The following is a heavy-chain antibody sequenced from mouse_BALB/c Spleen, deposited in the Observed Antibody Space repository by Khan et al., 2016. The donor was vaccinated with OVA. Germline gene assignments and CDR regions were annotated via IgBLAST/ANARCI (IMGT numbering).Heavy chain of an antibody. J-gene: IGHJ4*01. CDR1: GFTFSSYA. Sequence: LVESGGDLVKPGGSLKLSCAASGFTFSSYAMSWVRLTPEKRLEWVASISSGGNTYYPDSVKGRFTISRDNARNILYLQMSSLRSEDTAMYNCARLVDYWGQGTSVTVSS. V-gene: IGHV5-6-5*01. CDR2: ISSGGNT. CDR3: ARLVDY.